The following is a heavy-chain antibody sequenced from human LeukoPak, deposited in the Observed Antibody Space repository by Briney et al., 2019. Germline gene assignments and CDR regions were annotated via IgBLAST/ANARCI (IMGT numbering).Heavy chain of an antibody. J-gene: IGHJ3*02. CDR3: ARDQSGAFDI. CDR1: GGTFSSYA. CDR2: IIPIFGAA. D-gene: IGHD3-10*01. Sequence: ASVKVSCKASGGTFSSYAISWVRQAPGQGLEWMGGIIPIFGAANYAQKLQGRVTITTDESTSTAYMELSSLRSEDTAVYYCARDQSGAFDIWGQGTMVTVSS. V-gene: IGHV1-69*05.